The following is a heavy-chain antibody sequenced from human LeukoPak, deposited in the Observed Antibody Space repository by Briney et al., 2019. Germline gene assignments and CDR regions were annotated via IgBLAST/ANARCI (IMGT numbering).Heavy chain of an antibody. CDR2: IYYSGST. D-gene: IGHD1-26*01. CDR3: ARQGSGNYLSPVNY. CDR1: GGSISSSSYY. Sequence: SETLSLTCTVSGGSISSSSYYWGWTRQPPGKGLEWIGTIYYSGSTYYNPSLKSRVTISVDTSKNQFSLKLSSVTAADTAAYYCARQGSGNYLSPVNYWGQGTLVTVSS. J-gene: IGHJ4*02. V-gene: IGHV4-39*01.